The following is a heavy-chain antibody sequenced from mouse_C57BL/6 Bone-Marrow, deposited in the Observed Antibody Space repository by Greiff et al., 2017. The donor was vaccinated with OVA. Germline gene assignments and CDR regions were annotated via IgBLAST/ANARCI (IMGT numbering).Heavy chain of an antibody. CDR2: ISNLAYSI. Sequence: EVKLQESGGGLVQPGGSLKLSCAASGFTFSDYGMAWVRQAPRKGPEWVAFISNLAYSIYYADTVTGRFTISRENAKNTLYLEMSSLRSEDTAMYYCARHGRAYYYGSPYAMDYWGQGTSVTVSS. CDR3: ARHGRAYYYGSPYAMDY. J-gene: IGHJ4*01. V-gene: IGHV5-15*01. CDR1: GFTFSDYG. D-gene: IGHD1-1*01.